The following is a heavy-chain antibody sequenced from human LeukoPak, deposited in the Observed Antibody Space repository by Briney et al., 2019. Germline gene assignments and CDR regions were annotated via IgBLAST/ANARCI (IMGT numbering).Heavy chain of an antibody. CDR2: IYYSGST. CDR3: ARDSRGCTGGSCYSI. CDR1: GGFISSYY. Sequence: SETLSLTCTVSGGFISSYYWSWIRQPPGKGLEWIGYIYYSGSTNYNPSLKSRVTISVDTSKNQFSLKLSSVTAADTAVYYCARDSRGCTGGSCYSIWGQGTLVTVSS. J-gene: IGHJ4*02. V-gene: IGHV4-59*01. D-gene: IGHD2-15*01.